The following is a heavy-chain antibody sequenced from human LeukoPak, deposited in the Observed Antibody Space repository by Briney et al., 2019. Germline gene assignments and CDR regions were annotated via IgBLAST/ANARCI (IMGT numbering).Heavy chain of an antibody. V-gene: IGHV3-21*01. Sequence: GGSLRLSCAASGFTFSSYSMNWVRQAPGKGLEWVSSISSSSSYIYYADSVKGRFTISRDNAKNSLYLQMNSLRAEDTAVYYCARGGGGAMAGTFDSWGQGTLVTVSS. J-gene: IGHJ4*02. CDR2: ISSSSSYI. CDR1: GFTFSSYS. D-gene: IGHD6-19*01. CDR3: ARGGGGAMAGTFDS.